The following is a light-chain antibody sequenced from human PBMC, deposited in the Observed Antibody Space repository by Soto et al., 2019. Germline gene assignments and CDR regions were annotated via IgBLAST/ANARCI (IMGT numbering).Light chain of an antibody. Sequence: QSALTQPASVSGSPGQSITISCTGASSDVGSYNLVSWYQQHPGKAPKLMIFEVSKRPSGVSNRFSGSKSGNTASLTISGLQAEDEAEYYCCSYATGSTYLFGPGTRSPS. V-gene: IGLV2-23*02. CDR1: SSDVGSYNL. CDR3: CSYATGSTYL. CDR2: EVS. J-gene: IGLJ1*01.